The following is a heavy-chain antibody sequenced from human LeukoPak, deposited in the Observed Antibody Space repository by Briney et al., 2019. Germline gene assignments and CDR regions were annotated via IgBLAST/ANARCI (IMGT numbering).Heavy chain of an antibody. CDR3: ARERMAREAGWFDP. Sequence: SETPSLTCAVYGGSFSGYYWTWIRQPPGKGLEWIGEINHSGSTNYNPSFKSRVTISVDTSKNQFSLNLTSVTAADTAVYYCARERMAREAGWFDPWGQGTLVTVSS. J-gene: IGHJ5*02. CDR2: INHSGST. D-gene: IGHD3-10*01. CDR1: GGSFSGYY. V-gene: IGHV4-34*01.